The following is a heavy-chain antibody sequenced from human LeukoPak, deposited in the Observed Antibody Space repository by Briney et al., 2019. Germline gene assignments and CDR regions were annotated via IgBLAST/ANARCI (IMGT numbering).Heavy chain of an antibody. J-gene: IGHJ4*02. V-gene: IGHV3-30*03. CDR3: ARDITVYGSDSQRAFDY. Sequence: PGRSLRLSCAASGFTFSNYAMHWVRQAPGKGLEWVAVISYDGSTKYYADSVKGRFTISRDNSKNTLYLQMNSLRAEDTAVYYCARDITVYGSDSQRAFDYWGQGTLVTVSS. D-gene: IGHD3-22*01. CDR1: GFTFSNYA. CDR2: ISYDGSTK.